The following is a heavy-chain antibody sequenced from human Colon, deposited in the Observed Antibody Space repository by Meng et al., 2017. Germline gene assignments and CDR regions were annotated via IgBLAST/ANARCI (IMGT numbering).Heavy chain of an antibody. CDR2: IAHTGGT. CDR1: GVSISTTNW. Sequence: QMQLRESGPGLVKPSGTLSLTCAVSGVSISTTNWWTWFRQSPGKGLEWIGEIAHTGGTNYNRSLKSRVTVSMDKSKNHFSLNVTSVTAADTAVYYCGTTDINYCPIHYWGQGTLVTVSS. D-gene: IGHD1/OR15-1a*01. CDR3: GTTDINYCPIHY. J-gene: IGHJ4*02. V-gene: IGHV4-4*02.